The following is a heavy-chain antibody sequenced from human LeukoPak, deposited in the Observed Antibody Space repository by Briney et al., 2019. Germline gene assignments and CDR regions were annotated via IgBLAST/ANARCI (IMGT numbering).Heavy chain of an antibody. CDR2: IYHSGST. V-gene: IGHV4-38-2*02. J-gene: IGHJ6*03. CDR3: ASSGHYYDAPRPYYYYMDV. Sequence: SETLSLTCTVSGYSISSGYYWGWIRQPPGKGLEWIGSIYHSGSTYYNPSLKSRVTISVDKSKNQFSLKLSSVTAADTAVYYCASSGHYYDAPRPYYYYMDVWGKGTTVTVSS. D-gene: IGHD3-22*01. CDR1: GYSISSGYY.